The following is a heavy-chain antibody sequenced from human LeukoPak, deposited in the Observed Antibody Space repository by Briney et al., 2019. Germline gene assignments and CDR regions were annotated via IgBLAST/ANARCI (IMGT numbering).Heavy chain of an antibody. CDR1: GFTFSHYW. Sequence: PGGSLRLSCAASGFTFSHYWMTWVRQAPGKGLEWVAHINQDGSKEYYMDSVKARFTISRDNAKNSLSLQMNSLRAEDTAVYYCVRDGGVSGYDLLDYWGQGTLVTVSS. J-gene: IGHJ4*02. CDR2: INQDGSKE. V-gene: IGHV3-7*01. D-gene: IGHD5-12*01. CDR3: VRDGGVSGYDLLDY.